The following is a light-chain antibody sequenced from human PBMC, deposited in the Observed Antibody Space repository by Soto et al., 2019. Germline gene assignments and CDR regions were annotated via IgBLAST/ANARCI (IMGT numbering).Light chain of an antibody. CDR1: QTISSH. J-gene: IGKJ5*01. CDR3: QQSYTTPIT. Sequence: DSQMTQSPSSLSASVGDRVIITCRASQTISSHLNWYQQKPGKAPNLLVYAASSLQSGVPSRFTGSGSGTDFTLTISSLQPEDFATYFCQQSYTTPITFGQGTRLEIK. V-gene: IGKV1-39*01. CDR2: AAS.